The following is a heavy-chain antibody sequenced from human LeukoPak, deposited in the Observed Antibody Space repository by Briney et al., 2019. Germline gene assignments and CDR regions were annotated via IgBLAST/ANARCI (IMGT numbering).Heavy chain of an antibody. D-gene: IGHD3-10*01. CDR3: AKDKGGSGSYYNWFDP. CDR2: IYSGGST. Sequence: GGSLRLSCAASGFTVSSNYMSWVRQAPGKGLEWVSVIYSGGSTYYADSVKGRFTISRDNSKNSLYLQMNSLRTEDTALYYCAKDKGGSGSYYNWFDPWGQGTLVTVSS. J-gene: IGHJ5*02. V-gene: IGHV3-53*05. CDR1: GFTVSSNY.